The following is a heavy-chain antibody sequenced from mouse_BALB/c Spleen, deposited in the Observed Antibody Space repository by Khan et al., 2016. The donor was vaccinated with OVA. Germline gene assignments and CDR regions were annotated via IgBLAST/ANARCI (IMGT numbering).Heavy chain of an antibody. CDR1: GYTFTSYT. J-gene: IGHJ3*01. CDR2: INPSNGYT. CDR3: VRDGAYHRNDGWFAY. Sequence: QVRLQQSGAELARPGASVKMSCKASGYTFTSYTIHWIKLRPGQGLEWIGYINPSNGYTNHNQKFRDKATLTADKSSTTAYMQLSSLTSDDSAVYNCVRDGAYHRNDGWFAYWGQGTLVTVSA. V-gene: IGHV1-4*01. D-gene: IGHD2-14*01.